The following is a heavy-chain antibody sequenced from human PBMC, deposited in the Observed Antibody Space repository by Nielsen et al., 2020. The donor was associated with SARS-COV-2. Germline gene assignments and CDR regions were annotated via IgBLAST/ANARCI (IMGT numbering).Heavy chain of an antibody. V-gene: IGHV1-69*13. CDR1: GGTFSSYA. D-gene: IGHD4-11*01. CDR2: IIPIFGTA. CDR3: ARGSRAYSNYHFDY. J-gene: IGHJ4*02. Sequence: SVKVSCKASGGTFSSYAISWVRQAPGQGLEWMGGIIPIFGTANYAQKFQGRVTITADESTSTAYMELSSLRSEDTAVYYCARGSRAYSNYHFDYWGQGTLVTVSS.